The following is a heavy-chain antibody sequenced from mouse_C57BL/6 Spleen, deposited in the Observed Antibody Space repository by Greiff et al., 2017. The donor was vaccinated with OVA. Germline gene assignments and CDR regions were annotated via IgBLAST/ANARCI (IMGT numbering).Heavy chain of an antibody. V-gene: IGHV5-17*01. D-gene: IGHD2-5*01. CDR3: ARGVNLARHFDY. CDR1: GFTFSDYG. J-gene: IGHJ2*01. CDR2: ISSGSSTI. Sequence: EVKLVESGGGLVKPGGSLKLSCAASGFTFSDYGMHWVRQAPEKGLEWVAYISSGSSTIYYADTVKGRFTISRDNAKNTLFLQMTSLRSEDTAMYYCARGVNLARHFDYWGQGTTLTVSS.